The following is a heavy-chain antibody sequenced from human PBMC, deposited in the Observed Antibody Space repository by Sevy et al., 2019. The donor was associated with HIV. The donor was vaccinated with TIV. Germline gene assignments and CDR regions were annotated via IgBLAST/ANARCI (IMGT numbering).Heavy chain of an antibody. J-gene: IGHJ5*02. Sequence: GGSLRLSCAASGFTFNDYALHWVRQAPGKGLEWVAIISSDGDNTYYADTVKGRFTISRDNSKKTVYLQMNRLRAKETAFYYCVREGAPYRNIRYCSGNNCFYNWFDPWGQGTLVTVSS. V-gene: IGHV3-30-3*01. CDR1: GFTFNDYA. CDR2: ISSDGDNT. D-gene: IGHD2-15*01. CDR3: VREGAPYRNIRYCSGNNCFYNWFDP.